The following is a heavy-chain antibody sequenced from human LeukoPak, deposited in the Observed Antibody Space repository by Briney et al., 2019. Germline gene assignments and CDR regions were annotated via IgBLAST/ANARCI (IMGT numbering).Heavy chain of an antibody. D-gene: IGHD6-13*01. V-gene: IGHV1-69*06. CDR1: GGTFSSYA. J-gene: IGHJ6*04. CDR3: AREQQLATGSRYYYYGMDV. Sequence: SVKVSCKASGGTFSSYAISWVRQAPGQGLEWMGGIVPIFGTANYAQKFQGRVTITADKSTSTAYMELSSLRSEDTAVYYCAREQQLATGSRYYYYGMDVWGKGTTVTVSS. CDR2: IVPIFGTA.